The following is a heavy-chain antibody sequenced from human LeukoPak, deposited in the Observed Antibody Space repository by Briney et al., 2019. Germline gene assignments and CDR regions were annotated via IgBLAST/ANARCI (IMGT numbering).Heavy chain of an antibody. Sequence: GASVKVSCKASGYTFTSYGISWVRQAPGQGLEWMGWISAYNGNTNYAQKLQGRVTMTTDTSTSTAYMELRSLRSDDTAVCYCARDIGYSGYDYGVTIDYWGQGTLVTVSS. J-gene: IGHJ4*02. CDR2: ISAYNGNT. D-gene: IGHD5-12*01. CDR3: ARDIGYSGYDYGVTIDY. CDR1: GYTFTSYG. V-gene: IGHV1-18*01.